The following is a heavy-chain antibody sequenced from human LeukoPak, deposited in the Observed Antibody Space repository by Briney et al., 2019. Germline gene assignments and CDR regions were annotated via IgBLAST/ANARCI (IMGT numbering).Heavy chain of an antibody. CDR1: GGSISSSSYY. CDR3: ARHYYDSSGYSNWFDP. CDR2: IYYSGST. D-gene: IGHD3-22*01. J-gene: IGHJ5*02. V-gene: IGHV4-39*01. Sequence: SETLSLTCTVSGGSISSSSYYWGWIRQPPGKGLEWIGSIYYSGSTYCNPSLKSRVTISVDTSKNQFSLKLSSVTAADTAVYYCARHYYDSSGYSNWFDPWGQGTLVTVSS.